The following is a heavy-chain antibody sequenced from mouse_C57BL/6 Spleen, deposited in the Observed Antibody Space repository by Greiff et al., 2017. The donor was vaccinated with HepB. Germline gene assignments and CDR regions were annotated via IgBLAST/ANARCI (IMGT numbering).Heavy chain of an antibody. J-gene: IGHJ1*03. CDR1: GYAFSSSW. CDR2: IYPGDGDT. V-gene: IGHV1-82*01. D-gene: IGHD1-1*01. CDR3: AREGNLLGYV. Sequence: QVQLQQSGPELVKPGASVKISCKASGYAFSSSWMNWVKQRPGKGLEWIGRIYPGDGDTNYNGKFKGKATLTADKSSSTAYMQLSSLTSEDSAVYFCAREGNLLGYVWGTGTTVTVSS.